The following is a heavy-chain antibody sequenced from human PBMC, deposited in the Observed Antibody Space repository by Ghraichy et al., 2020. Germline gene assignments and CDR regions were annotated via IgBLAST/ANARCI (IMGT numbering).Heavy chain of an antibody. CDR3: ARGWGVYGGNFNFDY. D-gene: IGHD4-23*01. CDR2: INHSGST. Sequence: SETLSLTCAVYGGSFSGYYWSWIRQPPGKGLEWIGEINHSGSTNYNPSLKSRVTISVDTSKNQFSLKLSSVTAADTAVYYCARGWGVYGGNFNFDYWGQGTLVTVSS. CDR1: GGSFSGYY. J-gene: IGHJ4*02. V-gene: IGHV4-34*01.